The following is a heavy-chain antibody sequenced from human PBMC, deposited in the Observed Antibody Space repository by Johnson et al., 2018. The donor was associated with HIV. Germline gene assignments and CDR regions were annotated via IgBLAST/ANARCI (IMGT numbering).Heavy chain of an antibody. D-gene: IGHD5-18*01. CDR3: ARDGRDMVTRGSFDV. CDR1: GFSVSNKY. V-gene: IGHV3-66*02. CDR2: IFTVGDV. Sequence: EVQLVESGGGLVQPGGSLRLSCAASGFSVSNKYMSWVRQAPGKGLEWVSVIFTVGDVYYADSVNGRFTISRDNSKNILYLHMNSLRPEDTAVYYCARDGRDMVTRGSFDVWGQGTVVTVSS. J-gene: IGHJ3*01.